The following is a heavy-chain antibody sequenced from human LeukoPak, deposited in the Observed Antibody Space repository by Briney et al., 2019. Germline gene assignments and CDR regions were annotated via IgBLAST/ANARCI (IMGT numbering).Heavy chain of an antibody. V-gene: IGHV3-23*01. CDR2: ISGSGGST. CDR1: GFTFSSYA. Sequence: GGSLRLSCAASGFTFSSYAMSWVRQAPGNGLEWVSAISGSGGSTYYADSVKGRFTISRDNSKNTLYLQMNSLRAEDTAVYYCAKEKAYDSSGPPGYWGQGTLVTVSS. J-gene: IGHJ4*02. CDR3: AKEKAYDSSGPPGY. D-gene: IGHD3-22*01.